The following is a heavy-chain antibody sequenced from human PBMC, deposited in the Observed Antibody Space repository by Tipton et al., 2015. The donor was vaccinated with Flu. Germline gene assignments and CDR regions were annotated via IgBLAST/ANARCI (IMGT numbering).Heavy chain of an antibody. CDR2: IYYSGST. D-gene: IGHD3-9*01. CDR3: ARGGYYDILTGYYMNGMDV. Sequence: LRLSCTVSGGSISSYYWSWIRQPPGKGPEWIGYIYYSGSTNYNPSLKSRVTISVDTSKNQFSLKLSSVTAADTAVYYCARGGYYDILTGYYMNGMDVWGQGTTVTVSS. CDR1: GGSISSYY. V-gene: IGHV4-59*01. J-gene: IGHJ6*02.